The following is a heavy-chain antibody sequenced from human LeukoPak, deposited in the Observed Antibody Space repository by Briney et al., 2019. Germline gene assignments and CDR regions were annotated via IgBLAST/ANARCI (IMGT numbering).Heavy chain of an antibody. Sequence: SETLSLTCTVSGGSISIYYWNWIRQPAGKRLEWIGRIFTSGITNYNPSLKSRVTMSVDTSKNQFSLKLSSVTAADTAVYYCARGSGRPPYYFDYWGQGTLVTVSS. V-gene: IGHV4-4*07. J-gene: IGHJ4*02. D-gene: IGHD3-10*01. CDR3: ARGSGRPPYYFDY. CDR1: GGSISIYY. CDR2: IFTSGIT.